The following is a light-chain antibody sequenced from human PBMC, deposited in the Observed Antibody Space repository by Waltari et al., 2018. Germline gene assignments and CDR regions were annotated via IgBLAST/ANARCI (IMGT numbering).Light chain of an antibody. J-gene: IGLJ2*01. Sequence: SSELTQYPAVSVALGQTVRITCQGNSLRTYYVSWFQQKPGQAPALVIYGKNNRPSGIPDRFSASTSGSTSSLTIIGAQAEDEADYYCHSRDSSGDVVIGGGTKLTVV. V-gene: IGLV3-19*01. CDR1: SLRTYY. CDR2: GKN. CDR3: HSRDSSGDVV.